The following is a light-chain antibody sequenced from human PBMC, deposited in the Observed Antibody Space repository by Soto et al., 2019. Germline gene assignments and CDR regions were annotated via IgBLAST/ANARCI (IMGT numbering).Light chain of an antibody. J-gene: IGKJ5*01. CDR1: QGISSF. CDR2: AAS. Sequence: IQLTQSPSSLSASIGDRVTITCRASQGISSFLAWYQQKPGKAPKLLIYAASTLQSGIPSRFSGSGSGTEFTLTIRSLQPEDFATYYCQQLNIASYPITFGQGTRLEIK. V-gene: IGKV1-9*01. CDR3: QQLNIASYPIT.